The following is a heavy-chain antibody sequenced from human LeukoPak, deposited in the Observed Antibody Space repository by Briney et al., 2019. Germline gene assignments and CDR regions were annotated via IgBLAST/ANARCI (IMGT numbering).Heavy chain of an antibody. D-gene: IGHD2-15*01. V-gene: IGHV3-48*03. CDR1: GFIFSDYE. CDR2: ISSSGRKI. Sequence: QPGGSLRLSCAASGFIFSDYEMNWVRQAPGEGLEWVSYISSSGRKIYYADSVKGRFTISRDNAKNSLYLQMNSLRADDTAIYYCARGPRDPTEYCSRGTCSPTYEVWGQGTLVTVSS. CDR3: ARGPRDPTEYCSRGTCSPTYEV. J-gene: IGHJ4*02.